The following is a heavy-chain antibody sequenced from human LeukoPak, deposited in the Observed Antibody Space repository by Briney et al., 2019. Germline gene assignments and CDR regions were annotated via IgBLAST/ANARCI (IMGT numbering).Heavy chain of an antibody. CDR2: ISAYNGNT. CDR1: GYTFTSYG. Sequence: GASVKVSCKASGYTFTSYGITWVRQAPGQGLEWMGWISAYNGNTNYAEKFQGRATMTTDTSTSTVYMELRSLRSDDTAVYYCARAHSYAGYYYMDVWGKGTTVTVSS. D-gene: IGHD5-18*01. J-gene: IGHJ6*03. CDR3: ARAHSYAGYYYMDV. V-gene: IGHV1-18*01.